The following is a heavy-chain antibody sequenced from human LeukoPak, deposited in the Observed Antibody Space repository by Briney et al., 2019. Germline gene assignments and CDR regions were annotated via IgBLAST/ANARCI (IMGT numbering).Heavy chain of an antibody. D-gene: IGHD3-10*01. V-gene: IGHV1-69*01. CDR2: IIPIFGKV. J-gene: IGHJ6*03. CDR1: GGTFSSYG. Sequence: GSSVKVSCKASGGTFSSYGISWVRQAPGQGLEWMGGIIPIFGKVKYPQKFQGRVTITADESTSTAYMELSSLRSEDTAVYYCARQRITMVRGVSPLYYYYYMDVWGKGTTVTISS. CDR3: ARQRITMVRGVSPLYYYYYMDV.